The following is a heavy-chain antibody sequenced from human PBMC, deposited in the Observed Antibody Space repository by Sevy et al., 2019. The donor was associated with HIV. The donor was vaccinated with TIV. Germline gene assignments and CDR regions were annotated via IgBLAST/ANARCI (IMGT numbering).Heavy chain of an antibody. CDR1: GLTFRNYV. CDR3: AKRVAGALAALDI. J-gene: IGHJ3*02. V-gene: IGHV3-23*01. D-gene: IGHD3-10*01. Sequence: GGSLRLSCAASGLTFRNYVMNWVRQPPGKGLEWVSVISDGGGTTYYADSVKGRFTISRDDSKSTLYLQMNSLRVEDTAVYFSAKRVAGALAALDIWGQGTMVTVSS. CDR2: ISDGGGTT.